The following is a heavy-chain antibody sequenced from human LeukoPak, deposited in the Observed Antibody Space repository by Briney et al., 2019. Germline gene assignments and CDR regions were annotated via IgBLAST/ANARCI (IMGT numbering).Heavy chain of an antibody. CDR1: GFTFSRYS. J-gene: IGHJ4*02. D-gene: IGHD2-8*01. CDR2: INRDGSTT. Sequence: GGSLRLSCAASGFTFSRYSMHWVRQAPGKGLVWVSRINRDGSTTNYADSVKGRFTISRDNAKNTLYLQMNSLRAEDTAMYYCARDSAMADHWGQGTLVTVSS. CDR3: ARDSAMADH. V-gene: IGHV3-74*01.